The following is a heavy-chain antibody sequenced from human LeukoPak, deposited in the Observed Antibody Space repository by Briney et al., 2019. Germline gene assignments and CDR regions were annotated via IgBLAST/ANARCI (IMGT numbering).Heavy chain of an antibody. CDR1: GFTFSSYA. Sequence: GGSLRLSCAASGFTFSSYAMTWVRQAPGKGLEWVSAISISGGSTYYADSVKGRFTISRDNAKNSVHLQMNSLRAEDTAVYYCAKVFDILIGSFDYWGQGTLVTVSS. V-gene: IGHV3-23*01. CDR2: ISISGGST. J-gene: IGHJ4*02. CDR3: AKVFDILIGSFDY. D-gene: IGHD3-9*01.